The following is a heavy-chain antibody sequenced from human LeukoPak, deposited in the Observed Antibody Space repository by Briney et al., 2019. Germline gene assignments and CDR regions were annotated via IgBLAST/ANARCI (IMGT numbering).Heavy chain of an antibody. D-gene: IGHD6-19*01. J-gene: IGHJ4*02. V-gene: IGHV3-7*04. Sequence: GGSLRLSCTASGSTISSHGMHWVRQAPGKGLEWVAYIKQDGSEKYYVDSVKGRFTISRDNSKNSLYLQMNSLRAEDTAVYYCARGGWYFDYWGQGTLVTVSS. CDR2: IKQDGSEK. CDR3: ARGGWYFDY. CDR1: GSTISSHG.